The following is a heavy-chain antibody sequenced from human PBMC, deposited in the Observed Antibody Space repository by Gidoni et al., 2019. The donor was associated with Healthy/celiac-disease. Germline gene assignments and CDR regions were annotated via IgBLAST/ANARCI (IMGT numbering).Heavy chain of an antibody. CDR2: IYTSGTT. CDR3: ARVTAAAGITDY. V-gene: IGHV4-61*02. CDR1: GGPSSSGSYY. D-gene: IGHD6-13*01. Sequence: QVQLQESRPGLVKPSQTLSLTCPVSGGPSSSGSYYWSWIRPPAGKGLEWIGRIYTSGTTNYNPSLKRRVTRSVDTSKNQFSLKLSSATAADTAVYYCARVTAAAGITDYWGQGTLVTVSS. J-gene: IGHJ4*02.